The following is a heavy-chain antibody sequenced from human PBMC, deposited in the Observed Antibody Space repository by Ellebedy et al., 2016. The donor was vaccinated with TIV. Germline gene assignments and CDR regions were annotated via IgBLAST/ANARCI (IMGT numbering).Heavy chain of an antibody. CDR3: ARGYIVVVVAATINGWFDP. CDR1: GGSISSYY. CDR2: IYYSGST. V-gene: IGHV4-59*12. J-gene: IGHJ5*02. D-gene: IGHD2-15*01. Sequence: SETLSLTCTVSGGSISSYYWSWIRQPPGKGLEWIGYIYYSGSTNYNPSLKSRVTISVDTSKNQFSLKLSSVTAADTAVYYCARGYIVVVVAATINGWFDPWGQGTLVTVSS.